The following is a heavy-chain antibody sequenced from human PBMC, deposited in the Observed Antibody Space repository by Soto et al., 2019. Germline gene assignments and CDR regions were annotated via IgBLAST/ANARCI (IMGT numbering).Heavy chain of an antibody. CDR3: ARDLGGCSSGGYREDS. Sequence: QVQLQESGPGLVKPSVTLSLTCAVSGGSISSSNWWSWVRQPPGKGLEWIGEIYHSGSTNYNPSFKSRVTISEDKSKTRLSRKLTSGTPGDTAVYYLARDLGGCSSGGYREDSWGQGTMVNVSS. CDR2: IYHSGST. J-gene: IGHJ3*02. V-gene: IGHV4-4*02. D-gene: IGHD6-19*01. CDR1: GGSISSSNW.